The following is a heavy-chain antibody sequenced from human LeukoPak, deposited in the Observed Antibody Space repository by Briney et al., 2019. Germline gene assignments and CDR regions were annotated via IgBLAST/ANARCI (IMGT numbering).Heavy chain of an antibody. V-gene: IGHV1-2*02. CDR1: GYTFTGYY. D-gene: IGHD3-16*01. Sequence: ASVNVSCKASGYTFTGYYMHWVRQAPGQRREGMGWINPNSGDTKYAQKFQGRVTMTRDTYISTAYMELSRLRSDDTAVYYCATQRGSYLWGTDFDCWGQGTLVSVSS. J-gene: IGHJ4*02. CDR2: INPNSGDT. CDR3: ATQRGSYLWGTDFDC.